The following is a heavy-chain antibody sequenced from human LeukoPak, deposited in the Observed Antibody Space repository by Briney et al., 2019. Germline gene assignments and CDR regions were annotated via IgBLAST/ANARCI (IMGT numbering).Heavy chain of an antibody. CDR1: GFTFSRYD. CDR2: ISCSGDST. J-gene: IGHJ6*02. CDR3: AKGLRTYYYDGMDV. Sequence: GGSLRLSRAASGFTFSRYDLSWVPQAPGKGLVWVSAISCSGDSTFCADSVKDRLTISRHNSKHTLYLQMNSQIGEDAAVLLCAKGLRTYYYDGMDVWGQGTTVTVSS. V-gene: IGHV3-23*01.